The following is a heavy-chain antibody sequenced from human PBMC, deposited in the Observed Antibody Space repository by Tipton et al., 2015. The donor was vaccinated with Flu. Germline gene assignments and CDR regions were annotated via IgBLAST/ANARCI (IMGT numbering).Heavy chain of an antibody. V-gene: IGHV4-34*01. CDR1: GFSVRSNH. CDR3: ARGGVDYGGAYFDY. D-gene: IGHD4-23*01. CDR2: INHSGST. J-gene: IGHJ4*02. Sequence: LRLSCEASGFSVRSNHLSWVRQAPGTGLEWIGEINHSGSTNYNPSLKSRVAISVDTSKNQFSLKLSSVTAADTAVYYCARGGVDYGGAYFDYWGQGTLVTVSS.